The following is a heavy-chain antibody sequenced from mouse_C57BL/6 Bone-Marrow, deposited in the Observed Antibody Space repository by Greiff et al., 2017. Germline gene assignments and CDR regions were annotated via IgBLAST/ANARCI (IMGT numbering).Heavy chain of an antibody. J-gene: IGHJ3*01. CDR3: ARDGPPFAY. CDR2: IYPRSGNT. Sequence: VKLMESGAELARPGASVKLSCKASGYTFTSYGISWVKQRTGQGLEWIGEIYPRSGNTYYNEKFKGKATLTADKSSSTAYMELRSLTSEDSAVYFCARDGPPFAYWGQGTLVTVSA. D-gene: IGHD2-3*01. V-gene: IGHV1-81*01. CDR1: GYTFTSYG.